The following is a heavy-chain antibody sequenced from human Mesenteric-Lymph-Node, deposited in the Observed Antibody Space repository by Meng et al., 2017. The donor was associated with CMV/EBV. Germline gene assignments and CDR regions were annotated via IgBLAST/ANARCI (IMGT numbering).Heavy chain of an antibody. J-gene: IGHJ4*02. D-gene: IGHD6-13*01. CDR2: INPNSGGT. V-gene: IGHV1-2*06. CDR3: ARDQSMAASGREDY. Sequence: ASGYTFTDYSMHWVRQAPGQGLEWMGRINPNSGGTDYAQKFQGRVTMTRDTSISTAYMELSSLRSDDTAVYYCARDQSMAASGREDYWGQGTLVTVSS. CDR1: GYTFTDYS.